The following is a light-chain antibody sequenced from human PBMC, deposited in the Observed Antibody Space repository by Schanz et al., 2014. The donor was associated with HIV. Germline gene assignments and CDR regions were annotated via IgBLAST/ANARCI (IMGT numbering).Light chain of an antibody. CDR3: QQRSTWPLT. Sequence: EIVLTQSPGSLSLSPGERATLSCRASQSVDKYLAWYQHRPGQPPRLVIYATSTRAAGISDRFSGTGSGTDFTLTISNLEPEDFAVYYCQQRSTWPLTFGGGTKVGIK. V-gene: IGKV3-11*01. CDR2: ATS. CDR1: QSVDKY. J-gene: IGKJ4*01.